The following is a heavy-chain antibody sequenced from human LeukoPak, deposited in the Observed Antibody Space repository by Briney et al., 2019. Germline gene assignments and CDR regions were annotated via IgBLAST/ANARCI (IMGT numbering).Heavy chain of an antibody. D-gene: IGHD3-10*01. CDR3: ARDVLLWFGEFYYYYYMDV. Sequence: SETLSLTCTVSGGSISSGSYYWSWIRQPAGKGLEWIGRIYTSGITNYNPSLKSRVTISVDTSKNQFSLKLSSVTAADTAVYYCARDVLLWFGEFYYYYYMDVWGKGTTVTISS. CDR2: IYTSGIT. CDR1: GGSISSGSYY. J-gene: IGHJ6*03. V-gene: IGHV4-61*02.